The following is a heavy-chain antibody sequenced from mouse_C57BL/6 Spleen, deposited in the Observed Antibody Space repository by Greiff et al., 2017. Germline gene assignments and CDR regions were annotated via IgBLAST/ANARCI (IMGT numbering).Heavy chain of an antibody. CDR3: AYYGSSHAWFAY. Sequence: VHVKQSGPELVKPGASVKISCKASGYSFTDYNMNWVKQSNGKSLEWIGVINPNYGTTSYNQKFKGKATLTVDQSSSTAYMQLNSLTSEDSAVYYCAYYGSSHAWFAYWGQGTLVTVSA. D-gene: IGHD1-1*01. V-gene: IGHV1-39*01. CDR2: INPNYGTT. J-gene: IGHJ3*01. CDR1: GYSFTDYN.